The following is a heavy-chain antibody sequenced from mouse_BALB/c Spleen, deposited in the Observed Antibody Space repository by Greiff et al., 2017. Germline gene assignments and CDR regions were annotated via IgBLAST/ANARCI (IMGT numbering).Heavy chain of an antibody. CDR2: IWGDGST. V-gene: IGHV2-6-7*01. D-gene: IGHD1-1*01. Sequence: QVQLQQSGPGLVAPSQSLSITCTVSGFSLTGYGVNWVRQPPGKGLEWLGMIWGDGSTDYNSALKSRLSISKDNSKSQVFLKMNSLQTDDTARYYCAREGYYYGSSSYFDVWGAGTTVTVSS. CDR1: GFSLTGYG. J-gene: IGHJ1*01. CDR3: AREGYYYGSSSYFDV.